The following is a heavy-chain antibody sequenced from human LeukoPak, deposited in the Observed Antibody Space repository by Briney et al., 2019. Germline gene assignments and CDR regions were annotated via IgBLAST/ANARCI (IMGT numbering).Heavy chain of an antibody. Sequence: PSETLSLTCTVSGGSISTHYWSWIRQPPGKGLEWVGYTYYTGSTNYNPSLKSRVTISVDTSKNQFSLKLSSVTAADTAVYYCARASSGWANGMDVWGQGTTVTVSS. J-gene: IGHJ6*02. CDR3: ARASSGWANGMDV. CDR2: TYYTGST. CDR1: GGSISTHY. V-gene: IGHV4-59*08. D-gene: IGHD6-19*01.